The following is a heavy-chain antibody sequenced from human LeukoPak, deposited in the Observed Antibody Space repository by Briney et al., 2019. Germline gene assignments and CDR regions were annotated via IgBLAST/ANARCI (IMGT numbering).Heavy chain of an antibody. Sequence: PGGSLRLSCAASGFTFSSYEMNWVRQAPGKGLEWVSYISSSGSTMYYADSVKGRFTISRDNAKNSLYLQMNSLRAEDTAVYYCARGPSVTQVYWGQGTLVTVSS. CDR3: ARGPSVTQVY. CDR1: GFTFSSYE. CDR2: ISSSGSTM. V-gene: IGHV3-48*03. J-gene: IGHJ4*02. D-gene: IGHD4-17*01.